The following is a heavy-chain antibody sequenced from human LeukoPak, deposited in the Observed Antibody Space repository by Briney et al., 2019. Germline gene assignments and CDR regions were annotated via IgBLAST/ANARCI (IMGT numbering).Heavy chain of an antibody. CDR2: ITPFNGNT. Sequence: GASVKVSCKASGYTFTYRYLHWVRQAPGQALEWMGWITPFNGNTNYAQKFQDRVTITRDRSMSTAYMELSSLRSEDTAMYYCASIAAAGPMRAFDIWGQGTMVTVSS. V-gene: IGHV1-45*02. CDR3: ASIAAAGPMRAFDI. J-gene: IGHJ3*02. D-gene: IGHD6-13*01. CDR1: GYTFTYRY.